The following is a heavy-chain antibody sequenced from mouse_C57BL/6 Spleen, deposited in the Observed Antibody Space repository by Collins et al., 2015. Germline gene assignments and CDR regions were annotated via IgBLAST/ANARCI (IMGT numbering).Heavy chain of an antibody. J-gene: IGHJ2*01. CDR3: ASPYYYGAFDY. D-gene: IGHD1-1*01. CDR2: IYPGDGDT. Sequence: QVQLQQSGAELVKPGASVKISCKASGYAFSSYWMNWVKQRPGKGLEWIGQIYPGDGDTNYNGKFKGKATLTADKSSSTAYMQLGSLTSEDSAVYFCASPYYYGAFDYWVQGTTLTVSS. V-gene: IGHV1-80*01. CDR1: GYAFSSYW.